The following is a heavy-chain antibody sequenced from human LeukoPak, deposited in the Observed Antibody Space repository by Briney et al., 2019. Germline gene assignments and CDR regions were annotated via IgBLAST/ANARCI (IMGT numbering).Heavy chain of an antibody. J-gene: IGHJ5*02. Sequence: GGSLRLSCAASGFTFSSYAMSWVRQAPGKGLEWVSAISGSGGSTYYADSVKGRFAISRDNSKNTLYLQMNSLRAEDTAVYYCAKDYGSSSTNWFDPWGQGTLVTVSS. CDR1: GFTFSSYA. CDR3: AKDYGSSSTNWFDP. CDR2: ISGSGGST. V-gene: IGHV3-23*01. D-gene: IGHD6-6*01.